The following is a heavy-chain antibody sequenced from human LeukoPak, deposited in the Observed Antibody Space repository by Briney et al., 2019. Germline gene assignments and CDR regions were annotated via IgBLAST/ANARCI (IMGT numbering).Heavy chain of an antibody. J-gene: IGHJ6*03. V-gene: IGHV4-39*07. D-gene: IGHD6-13*01. CDR3: ARGSSSWYDYYYYYMDV. CDR1: GGSISSSSYS. CDR2: IYYSGST. Sequence: PSETLSLTCTVSGGSISSSSYSWGWIRQPPGKGLEWIGSIYYSGSTNYNPSLKSRVTISVDTSKNQFSLKLSSVTAADTAVYYCARGSSSWYDYYYYYMDVWGKGTTVTISS.